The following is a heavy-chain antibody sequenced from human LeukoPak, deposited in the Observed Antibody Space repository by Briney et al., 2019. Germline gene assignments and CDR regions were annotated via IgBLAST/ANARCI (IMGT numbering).Heavy chain of an antibody. J-gene: IGHJ4*02. CDR1: GGSFSGYY. CDR2: INHSGST. V-gene: IGHV4-34*01. D-gene: IGHD2/OR15-2a*01. Sequence: SETLSLTCAVYGGSFSGYYWSWIRQPPGKGLEWIGEINHSGSTNYNPSLKSRVTISVDTSKNQFTLKLSSVTAADTAVYYCARDYYYFDYWGQGTLVTVSS. CDR3: ARDYYYFDY.